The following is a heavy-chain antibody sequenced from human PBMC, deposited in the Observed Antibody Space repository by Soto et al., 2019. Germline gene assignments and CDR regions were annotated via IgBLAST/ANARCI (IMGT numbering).Heavy chain of an antibody. CDR1: VGSSSSYY. CDR2: IYYSGST. J-gene: IGHJ1*01. V-gene: IGHV4-59*01. CDR3: AGSRYSYGDPYFQH. Sequence: PSETLSLTCTVSVGSSSSYYWSWIRQPPGKGLEWIGYIYYSGSTNYNPSLKSRVTISVDTSKNQFSLKLSSVTAADTAVYYCAGSRYSYGDPYFQHWGQGTLVTVSS. D-gene: IGHD5-18*01.